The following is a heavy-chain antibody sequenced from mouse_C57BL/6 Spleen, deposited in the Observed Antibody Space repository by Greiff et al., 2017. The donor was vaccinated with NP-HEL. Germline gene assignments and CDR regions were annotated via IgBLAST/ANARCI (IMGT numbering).Heavy chain of an antibody. V-gene: IGHV1-62-2*01. CDR1: GYTFTEYT. D-gene: IGHD1-1*01. CDR3: ARHGSYGSSSHWYFDV. J-gene: IGHJ1*03. Sequence: QVQLQQSGAELVKPGASVKLSCKASGYTFTEYTIHWVKQRSGQGLEWIGWFYPGSGSIKYNEKFKDKAPLTADKSSSTVYMELSRLTSEDSAVYVWARHGSYGSSSHWYFDVWGTGTTVTVSS. CDR2: FYPGSGSI.